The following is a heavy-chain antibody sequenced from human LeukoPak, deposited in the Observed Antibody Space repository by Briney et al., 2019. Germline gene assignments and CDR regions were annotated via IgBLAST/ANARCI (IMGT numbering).Heavy chain of an antibody. J-gene: IGHJ4*02. D-gene: IGHD2-2*01. CDR2: INAGNGNT. V-gene: IGHV1-3*01. CDR3: ARDPRPSPTYYFDY. Sequence: GASVKVSCKASGYTVTSYAMHWVRQAPGQRLEWMGWINAGNGNTKYSQKFQGRVTITRDTSASTAYMELSSLRSEDTAVYYCARDPRPSPTYYFDYWGQGTLVTVSS. CDR1: GYTVTSYA.